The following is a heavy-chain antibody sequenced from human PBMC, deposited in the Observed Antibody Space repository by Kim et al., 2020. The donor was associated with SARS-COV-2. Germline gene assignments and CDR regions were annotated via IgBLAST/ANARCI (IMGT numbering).Heavy chain of an antibody. CDR3: ARGKWEPTDY. J-gene: IGHJ4*02. D-gene: IGHD1-26*01. CDR2: NP. V-gene: IGHV7-4-1*02. Sequence: NPTYAKGFTGRFVFSLDTSVSTAYLQISSLKAEDTAVYYCARGKWEPTDYWGQGTLVTVSS.